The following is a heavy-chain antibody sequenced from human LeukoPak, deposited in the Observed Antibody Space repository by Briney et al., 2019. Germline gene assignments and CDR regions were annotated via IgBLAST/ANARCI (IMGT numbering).Heavy chain of an antibody. CDR3: ARGPRHYYYYYMDV. V-gene: IGHV7-4-1*02. Sequence: GASVKVSCKASGYTFTSYAMNWVRQAPGQGLEWMGWINTNTGNPTYAQGFTGRFVFSLDTSVSTAYLQISSLKAEDTAVYYCARGPRHYYYYYMDVWGKGTTVTVSS. J-gene: IGHJ6*03. CDR2: INTNTGNP. CDR1: GYTFTSYA.